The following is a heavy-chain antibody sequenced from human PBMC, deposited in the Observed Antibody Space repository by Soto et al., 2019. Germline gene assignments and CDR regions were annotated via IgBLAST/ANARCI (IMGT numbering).Heavy chain of an antibody. V-gene: IGHV4-31*03. Sequence: QVQLQESGPGLVKPSQTLSLTCTVSGGSISSGGYYWSWIRQHPGKGLEWIGYIYYSGSTYYKPSLTSRVNISLNTFKQQFSLKLSSVTAADTAVYYCARRRVGGSYSNDDFDIWGQGTMVTVSS. CDR3: ARRRVGGSYSNDDFDI. CDR1: GGSISSGGYY. CDR2: IYYSGST. D-gene: IGHD2-15*01. J-gene: IGHJ3*02.